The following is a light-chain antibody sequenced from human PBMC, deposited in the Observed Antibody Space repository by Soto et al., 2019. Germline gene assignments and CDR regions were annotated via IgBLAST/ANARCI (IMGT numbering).Light chain of an antibody. CDR1: QSVNSN. CDR2: DAS. V-gene: IGKV3-15*01. Sequence: EIVMTQSPSTLSLPPFEIVTLSCSSSQSVNSNLAWYQQKPGRGPRLLIYDASTRATGIPARFSGSGSGTEFTLTISSLQSEDFAVYYCQQYNNWLRWTFGQGTK. CDR3: QQYNNWLRWT. J-gene: IGKJ1*01.